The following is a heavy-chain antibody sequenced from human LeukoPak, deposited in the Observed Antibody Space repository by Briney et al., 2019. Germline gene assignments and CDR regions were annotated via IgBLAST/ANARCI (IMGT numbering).Heavy chain of an antibody. CDR2: IYSGGST. CDR1: GFTVSSNY. V-gene: IGHV3-53*01. CDR3: ARVRYYYGMDV. D-gene: IGHD3-3*01. Sequence: GGSLRLSCAASGFTVSSNYMSWVRQAPGKGLEWVSVIYSGGSTYYADSVKGRFTISRDNSKNTLYLQMDSLRAEDTAVYYCARVRYYYGMDVWGKGTTVTVSS. J-gene: IGHJ6*04.